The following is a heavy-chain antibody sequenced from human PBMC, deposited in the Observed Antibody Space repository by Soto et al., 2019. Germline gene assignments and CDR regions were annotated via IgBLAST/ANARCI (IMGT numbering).Heavy chain of an antibody. V-gene: IGHV4-39*01. Sequence: QLQLQESGPGLVKPSETLSLTCTVSGDSIRSSSYWGWIRQPPGKGLEWIGSIYSTGNTYYNPSLNSQVTKSVDTSKNQFSLNVISVTAADTAVYYCRRSSRYSTDGWGQGTTVTVSS. CDR1: GDSIRSSSY. J-gene: IGHJ6*02. CDR3: RRSSRYSTDG. CDR2: IYSTGNT. D-gene: IGHD6-13*01.